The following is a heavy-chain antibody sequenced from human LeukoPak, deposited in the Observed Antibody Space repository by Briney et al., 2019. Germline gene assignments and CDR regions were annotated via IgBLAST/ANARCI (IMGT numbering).Heavy chain of an antibody. D-gene: IGHD3-16*02. CDR2: ISWNSGSI. CDR1: GFTFNDYA. Sequence: GGSLRLSCAASGFTFNDYAMQWVRQAPGKGLEWVSGISWNSGSIGYADSVKGRFTISRDNAKKSLYLQMDSLRAEDTALYYCAKAGVMITFGGVIPLYYFDYWGQGTLVTVSS. V-gene: IGHV3-9*01. J-gene: IGHJ4*02. CDR3: AKAGVMITFGGVIPLYYFDY.